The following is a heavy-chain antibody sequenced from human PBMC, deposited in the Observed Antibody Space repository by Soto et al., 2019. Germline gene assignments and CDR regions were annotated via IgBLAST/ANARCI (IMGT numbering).Heavy chain of an antibody. J-gene: IGHJ6*02. CDR3: ARERTDCSSTSCYTGYYGMDV. Sequence: GASVKVSCKASGYTFTSYGISWVRQAPGQGLEWMGWISAYNGNTNYAQKLQGRVTMTTDTSTSTAYVELRSLRSDDTAVYYCARERTDCSSTSCYTGYYGMDVWGQGTTVTVSS. V-gene: IGHV1-18*01. CDR2: ISAYNGNT. CDR1: GYTFTSYG. D-gene: IGHD2-2*02.